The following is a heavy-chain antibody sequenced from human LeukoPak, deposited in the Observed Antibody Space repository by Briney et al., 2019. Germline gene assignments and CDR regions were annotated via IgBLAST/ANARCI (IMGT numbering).Heavy chain of an antibody. V-gene: IGHV3-15*01. D-gene: IGHD2/OR15-2a*01. CDR2: IKSDGTT. J-gene: IGHJ4*02. CDR1: GFTFSDAW. Sequence: GGSLRLSCATSGFTFSDAWLSWVCQTPGKGLEWVGRIKSDGTTDYGAPVKGRFTISRDVSKATLYLQMNSLKTEDTAIYYCTTVSHFYLGGQGTLVTVSS. CDR3: TTVSHFYL.